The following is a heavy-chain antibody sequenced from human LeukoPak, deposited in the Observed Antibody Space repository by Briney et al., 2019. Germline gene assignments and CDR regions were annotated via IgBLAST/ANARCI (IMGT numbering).Heavy chain of an antibody. V-gene: IGHV3-7*03. CDR2: INSDGSEG. D-gene: IGHD7-27*01. CDR1: GFTFSGFW. Sequence: GGSLRLSCAVSGFTFSGFWMSWSRQAPGKGLEWVASINSDGSEGYYADVVKGRFTISRDNAKNSLYLQINSLRAEDTAVYYCTVGPPNWGFDYWGQGTLVTVSS. CDR3: TVGPPNWGFDY. J-gene: IGHJ4*02.